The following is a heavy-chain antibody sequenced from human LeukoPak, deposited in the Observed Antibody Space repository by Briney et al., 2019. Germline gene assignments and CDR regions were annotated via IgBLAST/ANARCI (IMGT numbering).Heavy chain of an antibody. Sequence: GGSLRLSCAASGFTFSSYWMSGVRAAPGKGVEGVANIKQDGTEKYYVASVKGRFAISRDNAKNSLYLQMNSLRAEDTAVYYCARVERARPYYYYYMDVWGKGTTVTVSS. J-gene: IGHJ6*03. CDR3: ARVERARPYYYYYMDV. CDR1: GFTFSSYW. V-gene: IGHV3-7*01. CDR2: IKQDGTEK.